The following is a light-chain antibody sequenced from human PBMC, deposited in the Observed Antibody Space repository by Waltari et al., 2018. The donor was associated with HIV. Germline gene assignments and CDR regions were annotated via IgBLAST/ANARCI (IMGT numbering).Light chain of an antibody. CDR2: KVS. CDR3: SSYAGTSNFVL. Sequence: QSALTKPRSVSESPGQSVTISCTGTSSDVGAYNYVSWYQQNPGRAPKFIIYKVSERPSWFPVRCSGSKSGNPASLTISGLQAVDEADYYCSSYAGTSNFVLFGGGTTLTVL. V-gene: IGLV2-11*01. J-gene: IGLJ2*01. CDR1: SSDVGAYNY.